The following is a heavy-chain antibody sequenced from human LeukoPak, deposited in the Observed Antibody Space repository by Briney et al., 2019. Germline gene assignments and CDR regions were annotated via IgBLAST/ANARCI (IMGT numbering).Heavy chain of an antibody. Sequence: SETLSLTCAVYGGSFSGYYWSWIRQPPGKGLEWIGEINHSGSTNYNPSLKSRVTISVDTSKNQFSLKLSSVTAADTAVYYCVRRGYCSGGSCYCFDYWGQGTLVTVSS. J-gene: IGHJ4*02. CDR1: GGSFSGYY. V-gene: IGHV4-34*01. CDR2: INHSGST. CDR3: VRRGYCSGGSCYCFDY. D-gene: IGHD2-15*01.